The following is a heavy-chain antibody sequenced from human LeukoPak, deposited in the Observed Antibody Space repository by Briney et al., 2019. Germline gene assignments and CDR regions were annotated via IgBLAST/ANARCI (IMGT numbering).Heavy chain of an antibody. CDR2: INRSGST. V-gene: IGHV4-34*01. CDR1: GGSFSGYY. D-gene: IGHD3-22*01. CDR3: ARTNYYDSSGYYSLDY. J-gene: IGHJ4*02. Sequence: SETLSLTCAVSGGSFSGYYWSWIRQPPGRGLEWIGEINRSGSTNYNPSLKSRVTISVDTSKNHFSLKLSSVTAADTAVYYCARTNYYDSSGYYSLDYWGQGTLVTVSS.